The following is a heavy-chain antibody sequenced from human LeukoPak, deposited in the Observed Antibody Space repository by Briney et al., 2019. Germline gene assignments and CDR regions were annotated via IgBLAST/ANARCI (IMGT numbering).Heavy chain of an antibody. V-gene: IGHV3-33*01. J-gene: IGHJ6*02. CDR3: ARVANITTFGMDV. CDR1: GFTFSSFG. D-gene: IGHD3-9*01. CDR2: IWYDGSKK. Sequence: PGRSLRLSCAASGFTFSSFGMHWVRQAPGKGLEWVAVIWYDGSKKYYADSVKGRFTISRDNSKYTLYLQMNALRAEDTAVYYCARVANITTFGMDVWGQGTTVTVSS.